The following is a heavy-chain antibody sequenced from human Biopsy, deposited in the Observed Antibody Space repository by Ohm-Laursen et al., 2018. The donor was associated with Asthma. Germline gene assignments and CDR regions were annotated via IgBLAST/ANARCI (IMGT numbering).Heavy chain of an antibody. V-gene: IGHV3-30*18. CDR2: VSYDGGVV. J-gene: IGHJ4*02. Sequence: LRLSCSASGFTFSIYDIHWVRQAPGKGLEWVAVVSYDGGVVHYADSMKGRFTISRDNAKSTLYLQMNRLRTDDTAVYFCAKRRGYSDLTDFDHWGQGTLVTVSS. CDR1: GFTFSIYD. D-gene: IGHD3-3*01. CDR3: AKRRGYSDLTDFDH.